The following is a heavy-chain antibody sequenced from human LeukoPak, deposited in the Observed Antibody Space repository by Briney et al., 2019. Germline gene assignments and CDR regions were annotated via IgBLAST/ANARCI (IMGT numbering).Heavy chain of an antibody. D-gene: IGHD1-26*01. J-gene: IGHJ4*02. V-gene: IGHV3-30-3*01. Sequence: RGSLRLSCAASGFTFSTYSMHWVRQAPDKGLEWVAIISYDGSNRYYADSVKGRFTISRDNSKNTLYLQMNSLRPEDTAVYYCARGFEADSGSYLVDYWGQGTLVTVSS. CDR1: GFTFSTYS. CDR3: ARGFEADSGSYLVDY. CDR2: ISYDGSNR.